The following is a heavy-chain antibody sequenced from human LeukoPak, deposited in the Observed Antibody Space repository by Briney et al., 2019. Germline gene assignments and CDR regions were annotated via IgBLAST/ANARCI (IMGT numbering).Heavy chain of an antibody. J-gene: IGHJ4*02. CDR2: IYHSGST. D-gene: IGHD3-10*01. CDR1: GGSISSSNW. V-gene: IGHV4-4*02. Sequence: PSGTLFLTCAVSGGSISSSNWWSWVRQPPGKGLEWIGEIYHSGSTNYNPSLKSRVTISVDKSKNQFSLKLSSVTAADTAVYYCARVSRTYYGSGFDYWGQGTLVTVSS. CDR3: ARVSRTYYGSGFDY.